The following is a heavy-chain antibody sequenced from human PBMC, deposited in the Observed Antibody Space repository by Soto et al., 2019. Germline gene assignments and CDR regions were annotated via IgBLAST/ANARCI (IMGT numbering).Heavy chain of an antibody. CDR1: GYTFTSYD. CDR3: ARGQSYYGSGSYQDYYYYGMDV. CDR2: MNPNSGNT. J-gene: IGHJ6*02. V-gene: IGHV1-8*01. Sequence: QVRLVQSGAEVKKPGASVKVSCKASGYTFTSYDINWVRQATGQGLEWMGWMNPNSGNTGYAQKFQGRVTMTRNTSISTAYMELSSLRSEDTAVYYCARGQSYYGSGSYQDYYYYGMDVWGQGTTVTVSS. D-gene: IGHD3-10*01.